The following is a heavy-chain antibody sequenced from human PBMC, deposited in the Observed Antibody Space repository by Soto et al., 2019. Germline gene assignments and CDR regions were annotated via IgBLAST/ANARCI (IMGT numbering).Heavy chain of an antibody. J-gene: IGHJ4*02. Sequence: QVQLVQSGVEVKKPGASVKVSCKASGYTFTNYAISRVRQAPGRGLEWMGWVNTYNGNPNYAQIFQGRVTMTTDTSTGTAYMELRSLKAADSAVYYCARDSQYSTDWQRFDSWGQGTLVTVSS. V-gene: IGHV1-18*01. CDR3: ARDSQYSTDWQRFDS. D-gene: IGHD6-6*01. CDR2: VNTYNGNP. CDR1: GYTFTNYA.